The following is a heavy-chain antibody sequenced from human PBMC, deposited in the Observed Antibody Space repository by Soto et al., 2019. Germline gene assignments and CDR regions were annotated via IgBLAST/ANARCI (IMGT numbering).Heavy chain of an antibody. J-gene: IGHJ6*03. CDR3: HLSDYSKETGYYYYMDV. V-gene: IGHV3-30*03. D-gene: IGHD4-4*01. Sequence: QVQLVESGGGVVQPGRSLRLSCAASGFTFSNYDMHWVRQAPGKGLEWVAVISYDGSNKYYADSVKGRFTISRDNSKNTIYLHMNSLRAEDTAVYYLHLSDYSKETGYYYYMDVWGKGTTVTVSS. CDR2: ISYDGSNK. CDR1: GFTFSNYD.